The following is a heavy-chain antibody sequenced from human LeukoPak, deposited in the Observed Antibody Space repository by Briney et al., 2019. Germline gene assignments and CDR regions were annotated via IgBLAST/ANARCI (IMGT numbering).Heavy chain of an antibody. V-gene: IGHV3-21*05. CDR2: ISSSSSYT. CDR3: ASSPHSCSGGSCYSY. J-gene: IGHJ4*02. CDR1: GFTFSSYS. D-gene: IGHD2-15*01. Sequence: GGSLRLSCAASGFTFSSYSMNWVRQAPGKGLEWVSYISSSSSYTNYADSVKGRFTISRDNAKNSLYLQMNSLRAEDTAVYYCASSPHSCSGGSCYSYWGQGTLVTVSS.